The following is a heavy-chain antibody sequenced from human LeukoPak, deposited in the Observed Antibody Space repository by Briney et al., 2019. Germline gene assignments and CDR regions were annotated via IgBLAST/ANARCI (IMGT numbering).Heavy chain of an antibody. Sequence: SQTLSLTCTVSGGSISSGDYYWSWIRQPPGQGLEWIGYIYYSGSTNYNPSLKSRVTISVDTSKNQFSLKLSSVTAADTAVYYCARLSSGSSSWYDIDYWGQGTLVTVSS. CDR3: ARLSSGSSSWYDIDY. V-gene: IGHV4-30-4*01. CDR2: IYYSGST. D-gene: IGHD6-13*01. J-gene: IGHJ4*02. CDR1: GGSISSGDYY.